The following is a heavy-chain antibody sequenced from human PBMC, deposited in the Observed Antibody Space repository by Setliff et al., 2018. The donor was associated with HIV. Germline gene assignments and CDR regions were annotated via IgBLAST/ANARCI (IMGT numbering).Heavy chain of an antibody. V-gene: IGHV4-39*07. CDR2: IFYSETVYYGGRT. D-gene: IGHD2-21*02. CDR1: GGSISSNNYY. Sequence: SETLSLTCTVSGGSISSNNYYWGWIRQPPGKGLEWIGSIFYSETVYYGGRTYYSPSLKSRVTISVDTSKSQFSLKLSSATAADTAVYYCARGVPLLPPHYWGQGTLVTVSS. J-gene: IGHJ4*02. CDR3: ARGVPLLPPHY.